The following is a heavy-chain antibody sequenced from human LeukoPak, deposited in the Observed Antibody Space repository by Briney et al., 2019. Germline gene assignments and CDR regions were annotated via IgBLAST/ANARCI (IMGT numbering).Heavy chain of an antibody. CDR2: INQNGNEK. CDR1: GFTFSRYW. V-gene: IGHV3-7*04. Sequence: GGSLRLSCAACGFTFSRYWMPWVRQAPGKGLEWVANINQNGNEKYYLDSVKGRFTVSRDNAKNSLYLQMTYLRAEDTAVYYCARARVDYYFDYWGQGTLVTVSS. J-gene: IGHJ4*02. CDR3: ARARVDYYFDY. D-gene: IGHD3-9*01.